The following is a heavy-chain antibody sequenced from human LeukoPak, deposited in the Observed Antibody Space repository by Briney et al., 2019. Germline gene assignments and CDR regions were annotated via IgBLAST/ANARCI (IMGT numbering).Heavy chain of an antibody. CDR2: ISGSGGST. V-gene: IGHV3-23*01. D-gene: IGHD3-22*01. CDR3: AKALRITMIVAGFDY. CDR1: GFTFSSYA. J-gene: IGHJ4*02. Sequence: GGSLRLSCAASGFTFSSYAMNWVRQAPGKGLEWVSAISGSGGSTYYADSVKGRFTISRDNSKNTLYLQMNSLRAEDTAVYYCAKALRITMIVAGFDYWGQGTLVTVSS.